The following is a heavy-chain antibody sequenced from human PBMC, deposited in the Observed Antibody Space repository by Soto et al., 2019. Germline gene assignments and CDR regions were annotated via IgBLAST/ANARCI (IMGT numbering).Heavy chain of an antibody. D-gene: IGHD1-26*01. V-gene: IGHV4-59*01. J-gene: IGHJ3*01. Sequence: SETLSLTSTVSGGSISSYYWSWIRQPPGKGLGWIGYIYYSGSTNYNPSLKSRVTISVDTSKNQFSLKLSSVTAADTAVYYCAGVLGGAFGFWGQGKKGNVS. CDR2: IYYSGST. CDR3: AGVLGGAFGF. CDR1: GGSISSYY.